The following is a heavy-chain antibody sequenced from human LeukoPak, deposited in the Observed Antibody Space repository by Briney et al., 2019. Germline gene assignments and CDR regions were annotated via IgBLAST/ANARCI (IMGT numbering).Heavy chain of an antibody. CDR3: ASGEGCSSNSCTLDY. J-gene: IGHJ4*02. V-gene: IGHV4-59*01. Sequence: PSETLSLTCTVSGGSISSYYWSWIRQPPGKGLEWIGYIYYSGSTNYNPSLKSRVTISVDTSKNQFSLKLSSVTAADTAVYYCASGEGCSSNSCTLDYWGQGTLVTVSS. CDR1: GGSISSYY. D-gene: IGHD2-2*01. CDR2: IYYSGST.